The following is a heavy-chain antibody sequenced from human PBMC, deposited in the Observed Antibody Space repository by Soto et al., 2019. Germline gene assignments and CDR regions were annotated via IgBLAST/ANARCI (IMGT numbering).Heavy chain of an antibody. V-gene: IGHV3-23*01. CDR3: AKDPAYATGYYNDAFDI. Sequence: LRLSCAASGFTFSNYAMSWVRQAPGKGLEWVSAISGSGGWTYYADSVKGRFTIPRDNSKNTLYLQMSSLRAEDTAVYYCAKDPAYATGYYNDAFDIWGQGTMVTVSS. CDR2: ISGSGGWT. D-gene: IGHD3-9*01. CDR1: GFTFSNYA. J-gene: IGHJ3*02.